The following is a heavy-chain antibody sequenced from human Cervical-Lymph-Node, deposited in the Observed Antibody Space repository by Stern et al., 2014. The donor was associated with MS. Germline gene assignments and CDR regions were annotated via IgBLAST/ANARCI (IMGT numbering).Heavy chain of an antibody. CDR3: AREGADNDAFDV. Sequence: VQLVQSGAEVKKPGASVTVSCRTSGYTFIDYYIHWVRQAPGQGLEWMGIINLSDGATTYAQKFQGRVTMTSDTSTNTAYMQLGSLTSEDTAVFFCAREGADNDAFDVWGQGTMVTVSS. CDR2: INLSDGAT. D-gene: IGHD1-26*01. J-gene: IGHJ3*01. V-gene: IGHV1-46*03. CDR1: GYTFIDYY.